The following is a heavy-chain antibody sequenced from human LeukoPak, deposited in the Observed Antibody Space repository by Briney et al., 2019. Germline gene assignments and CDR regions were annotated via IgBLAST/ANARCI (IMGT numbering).Heavy chain of an antibody. CDR1: GFTVSSNY. CDR3: ARATPRLGELPKYYFDY. V-gene: IGHV3-53*01. J-gene: IGHJ4*02. D-gene: IGHD3-10*01. Sequence: GGSLRLSCAASGFTVSSNYMTWVRQAPGKGLEWVSIIYSGGSTYYADSVKGRFTISRDNSKNTLYLQMTSLRAEDTAVYYCARATPRLGELPKYYFDYWGQGTLVTVSS. CDR2: IYSGGST.